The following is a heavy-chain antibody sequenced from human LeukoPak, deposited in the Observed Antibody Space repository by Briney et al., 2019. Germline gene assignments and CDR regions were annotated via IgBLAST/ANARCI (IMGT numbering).Heavy chain of an antibody. V-gene: IGHV1-18*01. CDR1: GYTFTSYG. D-gene: IGHD3-3*01. Sequence: ASVKVSCKASGYTFTSYGISWVRQAPGQGLEWMGWISAYNGNTNYAQKLQGRVTMTTDTSTSTAYMELRSLRSDDTAVYYCAREDHDFWSNYYYYYMDVWGKGTTVTVSS. J-gene: IGHJ6*03. CDR3: AREDHDFWSNYYYYYMDV. CDR2: ISAYNGNT.